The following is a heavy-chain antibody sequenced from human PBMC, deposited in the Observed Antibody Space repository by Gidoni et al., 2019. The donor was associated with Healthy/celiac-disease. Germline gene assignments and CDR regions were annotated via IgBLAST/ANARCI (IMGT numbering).Heavy chain of an antibody. Sequence: EVQLVESGGGLVQPGGSLRLSCAASGFTFSSNSIRWVRQAPGKGLEGVSVIYSGGSTYYADSVKGRFTISRDNSKNTLYLQMNSLRAEDTAVYYCARSDYYDSSGYETELGAFDIWGQGTMVTVSS. CDR1: GFTFSSNS. J-gene: IGHJ3*02. V-gene: IGHV3-66*02. CDR2: IYSGGST. CDR3: ARSDYYDSSGYETELGAFDI. D-gene: IGHD3-22*01.